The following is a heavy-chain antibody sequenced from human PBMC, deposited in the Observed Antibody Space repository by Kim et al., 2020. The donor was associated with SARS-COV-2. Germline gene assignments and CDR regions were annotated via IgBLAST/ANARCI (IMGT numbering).Heavy chain of an antibody. CDR1: SGSISSSSYY. D-gene: IGHD3-22*01. V-gene: IGHV4-39*01. J-gene: IGHJ4*02. CDR3: ARPALSSGCNFDY. CDR2: IYNSGST. Sequence: SETLSLTCTVSSGSISSSSYYWGWIRQHPGKGLEWIATIYNSGSTYYNPSLKSRVTISADTSKNQFSLKLSSVTAADTAVYYCARPALSSGCNFDYWGQGTLVTVSS.